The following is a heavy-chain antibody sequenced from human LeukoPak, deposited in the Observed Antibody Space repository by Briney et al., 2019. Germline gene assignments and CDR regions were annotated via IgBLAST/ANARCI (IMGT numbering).Heavy chain of an antibody. J-gene: IGHJ4*02. CDR3: ARDLGGKVGATY. D-gene: IGHD1-26*01. Sequence: SVKVSCKASGGTFSSYAISWVRQAPGQGLEWMGGIIPIFGTANYAQKFQGRVTITADKSTSTAYMELSSLRSEDTAVYYCARDLGGKVGATYWGQGTLVTVSS. CDR1: GGTFSSYA. V-gene: IGHV1-69*06. CDR2: IIPIFGTA.